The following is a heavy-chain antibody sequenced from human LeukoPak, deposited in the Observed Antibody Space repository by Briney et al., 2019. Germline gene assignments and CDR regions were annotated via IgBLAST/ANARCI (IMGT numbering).Heavy chain of an antibody. V-gene: IGHV4-30-2*01. D-gene: IGHD2-15*01. CDR2: IYHSGST. Sequence: SQTLSLTCAVSGGSISSGGYSWSWIRQPPGKGLEWIGYIYHSGSTYYNPSLKSRVTISVDRSKNQFSLKLSSVTAADTAVYYCARAQDYYGMEVWGQGTTVTVSS. CDR3: ARAQDYYGMEV. CDR1: GGSISSGGYS. J-gene: IGHJ6*02.